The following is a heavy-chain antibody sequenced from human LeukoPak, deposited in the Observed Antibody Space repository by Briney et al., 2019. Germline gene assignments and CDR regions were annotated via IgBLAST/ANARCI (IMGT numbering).Heavy chain of an antibody. CDR3: ARDLSQQQLVRYYYYGMDV. CDR2: INPSGGST. J-gene: IGHJ6*02. Sequence: ASVKVSCKASGYTFTSYYMHWVRQAPGQGLEWMGIINPSGGSTSYAQKFQGRVTMTRDTSTSTVYMELSSLRSEDTAVYYCARDLSQQQLVRYYYYGMDVWGQGTTVTVSS. V-gene: IGHV1-46*01. D-gene: IGHD6-13*01. CDR1: GYTFTSYY.